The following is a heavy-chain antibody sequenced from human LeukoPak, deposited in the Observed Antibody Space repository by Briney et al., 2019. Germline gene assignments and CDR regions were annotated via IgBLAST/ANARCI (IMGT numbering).Heavy chain of an antibody. CDR2: ISWNSGSI. CDR3: AKDMGTVVVPAAMGIDY. V-gene: IGHV3-9*01. J-gene: IGHJ4*02. D-gene: IGHD2-2*03. Sequence: GGSLRLSCAASGFSFDEHAMHWVRQAPGKGLEWVSGISWNSGSIGYADSVRGRFTISRDNTKNSLYLQMNSLRPEDTALYYCAKDMGTVVVPAAMGIDYRGQGTLVTVSS. CDR1: GFSFDEHA.